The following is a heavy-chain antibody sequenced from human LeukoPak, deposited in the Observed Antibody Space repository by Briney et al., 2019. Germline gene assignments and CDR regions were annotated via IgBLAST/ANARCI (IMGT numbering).Heavy chain of an antibody. Sequence: PGGSLRLSCATSRSTSDDFGIHWVRQAPGKGLEWVCFISADGTSTFYADSVRGRFTISRDNSKNSLYLQMNSLRTEDTAFYYCAKETDNWGQGTLVTVSS. CDR1: RSTSDDFG. V-gene: IGHV3-43*02. CDR2: ISADGTST. CDR3: AKETDN. J-gene: IGHJ4*02.